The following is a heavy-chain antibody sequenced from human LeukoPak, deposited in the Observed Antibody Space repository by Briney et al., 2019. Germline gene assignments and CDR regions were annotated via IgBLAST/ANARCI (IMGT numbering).Heavy chain of an antibody. CDR3: ARGYCSGGSCYSGAY. Sequence: GGSLRLSCAASGFTFSDYYMSWIRQAPGKGLEWVSYISSSGSTIFYADSVKGRFTISRDNAKNSLYLQMNSLRAEDTAVYYCARGYCSGGSCYSGAYWGQGTLVTVSS. V-gene: IGHV3-11*01. CDR1: GFTFSDYY. D-gene: IGHD2-15*01. J-gene: IGHJ4*02. CDR2: ISSSGSTI.